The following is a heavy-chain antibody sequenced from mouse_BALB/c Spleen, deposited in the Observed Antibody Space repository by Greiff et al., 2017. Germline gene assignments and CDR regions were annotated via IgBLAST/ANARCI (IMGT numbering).Heavy chain of an antibody. CDR2: IFPASGST. Sequence: QVQLQQSGPELVRPGASVKLSCKASGYIFITYWMNWVKQRPGQGLEWIGQIFPASGSTNYNEMFEGKATLTVDTSSSTAYMQLSSLTSEDSAVYYCASLLRHGWYFDVWGAGTTVTVSS. J-gene: IGHJ1*01. CDR1: GYIFITYW. CDR3: ASLLRHGWYFDV. D-gene: IGHD1-2*01. V-gene: IGHV1S40*01.